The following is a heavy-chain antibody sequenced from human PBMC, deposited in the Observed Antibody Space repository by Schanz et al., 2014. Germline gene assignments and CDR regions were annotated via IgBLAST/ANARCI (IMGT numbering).Heavy chain of an antibody. V-gene: IGHV4-4*07. CDR3: ARHGELGGCSSSSCWALNWFDP. D-gene: IGHD2-2*01. J-gene: IGHJ5*02. Sequence: QVQLQESGPGLVKPSETLSLTCTVSGGSISSFYWSWIRQPAGKGLEWIGRIYTNGSTKYNPSLKSRVTMSVDPSKNQFSLKLSSVTAADTAVYYCARHGELGGCSSSSCWALNWFDPWGQGTLVTVSS. CDR2: IYTNGST. CDR1: GGSISSFY.